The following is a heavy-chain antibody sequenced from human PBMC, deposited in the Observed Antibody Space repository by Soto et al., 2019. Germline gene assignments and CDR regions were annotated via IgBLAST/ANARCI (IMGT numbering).Heavy chain of an antibody. CDR3: AREAAYYDSSGYYRYYYYGRDV. D-gene: IGHD3-22*01. Sequence: QVQLVESGGGVVQPGRSLRLSCAASGFTFSSYGMHWVRQAPGKGLEWVAVIWYDGSNKYYADSVKGRFTISRDNSKNTLYLHMNSLRAEDTAVYYCAREAAYYDSSGYYRYYYYGRDVWGQGTTVTVSS. CDR1: GFTFSSYG. CDR2: IWYDGSNK. V-gene: IGHV3-33*01. J-gene: IGHJ6*02.